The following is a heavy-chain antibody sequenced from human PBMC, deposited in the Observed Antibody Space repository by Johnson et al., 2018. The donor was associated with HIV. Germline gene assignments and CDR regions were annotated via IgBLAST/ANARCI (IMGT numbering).Heavy chain of an antibody. CDR1: GFTFDDYG. CDR2: INWNGDST. D-gene: IGHD3-22*01. CDR3: ASSLHYYDSSGYRGAFDI. V-gene: IGHV3-20*04. J-gene: IGHJ3*02. Sequence: VQLVESGGGLVQPGGSLRLSCAASGFTFDDYGMSWVRQAPGKGLEWVSAINWNGDSTGYADSVKGRFTISRDNAKNSLYLQMNSLRAEDTALYYCASSLHYYDSSGYRGAFDIWGQGTMVTVSS.